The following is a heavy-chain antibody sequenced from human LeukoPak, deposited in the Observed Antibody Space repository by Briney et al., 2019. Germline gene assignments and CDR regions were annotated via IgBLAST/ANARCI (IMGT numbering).Heavy chain of an antibody. V-gene: IGHV3-48*01. J-gene: IGHJ4*02. CDR2: ISGSSGTI. Sequence: TGGSLRLSCAASGFTFSGYSMTWVRQAPGSGMEWVSYISGSSGTIYYADSVKGRFTISRDNAKNSLYLKMNSLRVEDTAVYYCARDKRPPRYGELFEVSFDYWGLGTLVTVSS. CDR1: GFTFSGYS. D-gene: IGHD3-10*01. CDR3: ARDKRPPRYGELFEVSFDY.